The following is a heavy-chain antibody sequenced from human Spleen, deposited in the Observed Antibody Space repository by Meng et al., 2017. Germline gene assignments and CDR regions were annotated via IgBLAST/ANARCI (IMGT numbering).Heavy chain of an antibody. J-gene: IGHJ4*02. V-gene: IGHV3-7*01. CDR3: ASTYYDFWSGYYGRKTNNDY. CDR1: GFTFSSYW. CDR2: IKQDGSEK. Sequence: GGSLRPSFAASGFTFSSYWMSWVRQAPGKGLEWVANIKQDGSEKYYVDSVKGRFTISRDNAKNSLYLQMNSLRAEDTAVYYCASTYYDFWSGYYGRKTNNDYWGQGTLVTVSS. D-gene: IGHD3-3*01.